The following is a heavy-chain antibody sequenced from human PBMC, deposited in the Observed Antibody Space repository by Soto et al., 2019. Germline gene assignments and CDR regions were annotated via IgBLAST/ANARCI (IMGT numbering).Heavy chain of an antibody. D-gene: IGHD1-1*01. CDR2: INADGSSI. CDR1: GFTFSNSL. CDR3: ARDRLNNAYNTFFDY. V-gene: IGHV3-74*01. Sequence: GGSLRLSCAAAGFTFSNSLMHWVRQAPGKGLVWLSHINADGSSIRYADSVRDRLTISRDNAKNTLFLQMSSLTAEDTAVYFCARDRLNNAYNTFFDYWGQGTLVTVSS. J-gene: IGHJ4*02.